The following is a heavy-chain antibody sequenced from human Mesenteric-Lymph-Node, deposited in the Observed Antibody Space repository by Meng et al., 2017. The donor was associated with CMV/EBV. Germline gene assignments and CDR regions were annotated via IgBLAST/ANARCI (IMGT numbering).Heavy chain of an antibody. V-gene: IGHV3-30*02. D-gene: IGHD4-17*01. CDR3: AKGVGYGDWGYFDY. CDR1: GFTFSNYG. Sequence: GGSLRLSCAASGFTFSNYGMPWVPQAPGKGLEGVAFIRYDGINKYYPDSVKGRFTISRDNSKNTLYLQMNSLRSEDTAVYYCAKGVGYGDWGYFDYWGQGTMVTVSS. CDR2: IRYDGINK. J-gene: IGHJ4*02.